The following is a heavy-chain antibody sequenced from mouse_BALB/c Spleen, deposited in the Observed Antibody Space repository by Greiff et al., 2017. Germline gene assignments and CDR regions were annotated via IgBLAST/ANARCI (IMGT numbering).Heavy chain of an antibody. CDR1: GYTFTSYW. J-gene: IGHJ2*01. CDR2: IYPGDGDT. V-gene: IGHV1-87*01. Sequence: VQLQESGAELARPGASVKLSCKASGYTFTSYWMQWVKQRPGQGLEWIGAIYPGDGDTRYTQKFKGKATLTADKSSSTAYMQLSSLASEDSAVYYCARPLDYYGSSYFDYWGQGTTLTVSS. D-gene: IGHD1-1*01. CDR3: ARPLDYYGSSYFDY.